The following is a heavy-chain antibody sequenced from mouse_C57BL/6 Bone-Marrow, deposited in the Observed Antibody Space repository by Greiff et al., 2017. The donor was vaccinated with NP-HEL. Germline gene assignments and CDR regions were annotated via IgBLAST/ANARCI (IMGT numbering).Heavy chain of an antibody. Sequence: EVKLMESGGGLVKPGGSLKLSCAASGFTFSSYAMSWVRQTPEKRLEWVATISDGGSYTYYPDNVKGRFTISRDNAKNNLYLQMSHLKSEDTAMYYCAREVLYYVAYAMDYWGQGTSVTVSS. CDR3: AREVLYYVAYAMDY. CDR2: ISDGGSYT. V-gene: IGHV5-4*01. D-gene: IGHD2-1*01. J-gene: IGHJ4*01. CDR1: GFTFSSYA.